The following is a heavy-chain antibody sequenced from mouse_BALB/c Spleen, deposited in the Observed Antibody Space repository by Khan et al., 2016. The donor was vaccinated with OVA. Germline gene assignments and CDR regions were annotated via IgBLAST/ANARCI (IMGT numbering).Heavy chain of an antibody. V-gene: IGHV1-7*01. CDR3: TRRGQRWSFAY. CDR2: INPSIGNT. J-gene: IGHJ2*01. CDR1: GYTFVNYW. Sequence: QVQLKQSGAELAKPGASVKMSCKASGYTFVNYWIFWVRQSPGKGLEWIGNINPSIGNTENKQNFKHKATITADKATSTAYLQLNSLKSEDCAIYYDTRRGQRWSFAYWGQGTTLTVSS. D-gene: IGHD1-1*01.